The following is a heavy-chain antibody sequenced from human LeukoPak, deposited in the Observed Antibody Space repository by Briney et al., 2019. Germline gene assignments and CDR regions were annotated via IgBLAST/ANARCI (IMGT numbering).Heavy chain of an antibody. CDR3: ARDRVVPAAITPYYFDY. V-gene: IGHV4-39*02. J-gene: IGHJ4*02. D-gene: IGHD2-2*01. Sequence: SETLSLTCTVSGGSISSSSYYWGWIRQPPGKGLEWIGSIYYSGSTYYNPSLKSRATISVDTSKNQFSLKLSSVTAADTAVYYCARDRVVPAAITPYYFDYWGQGTLVTVSS. CDR2: IYYSGST. CDR1: GGSISSSSYY.